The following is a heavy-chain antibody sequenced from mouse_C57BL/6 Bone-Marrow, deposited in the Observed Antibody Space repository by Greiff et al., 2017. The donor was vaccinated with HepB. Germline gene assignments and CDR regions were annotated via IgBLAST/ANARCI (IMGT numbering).Heavy chain of an antibody. J-gene: IGHJ2*01. CDR3: ARLDYGLGGFDY. Sequence: EVKLMESGPELVKPGASVKMSCKASGYTFTDYNMHWVKQSHGKSLEWIGYINPNNGGTSYNQKFKGKATLTVNKSSSTAYMELRSLTSEESAVYYCARLDYGLGGFDYWGQGTTLTVSS. V-gene: IGHV1-22*01. CDR1: GYTFTDYN. D-gene: IGHD1-2*01. CDR2: INPNNGGT.